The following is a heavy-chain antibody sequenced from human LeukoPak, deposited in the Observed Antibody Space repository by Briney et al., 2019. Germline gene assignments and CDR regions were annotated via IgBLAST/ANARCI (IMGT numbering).Heavy chain of an antibody. CDR3: ARDSKGDYVPDAFDI. D-gene: IGHD4-17*01. CDR2: IYHSGST. CDR1: GGSISNGGYS. Sequence: SETLSLTCAVSGGSISNGGYSWSWIRQPPGKGLEWIGYIYHSGSTYYNPSLKSRVTISVDRSKNQFSLKLSSVTAADTAVYYCARDSKGDYVPDAFDIWGQGTMVTVSS. J-gene: IGHJ3*02. V-gene: IGHV4-30-2*01.